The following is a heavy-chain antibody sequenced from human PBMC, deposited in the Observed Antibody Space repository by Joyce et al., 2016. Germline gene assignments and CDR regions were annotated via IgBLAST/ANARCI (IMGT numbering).Heavy chain of an antibody. CDR2: IYSGGST. V-gene: IGHV3-53*01. CDR3: ARNTLFSYFDF. CDR1: GFTVSSNY. J-gene: IGHJ4*02. Sequence: QVVESGGGLIQPGGSLRLSCAASGFTVSSNYMSWVRQAPGKGLEWVSVIYSGGSTYYADSVKGRFTSSRDNSRNTLYLQMNSLRAEDTAVYYCARNTLFSYFDFWGQGTLVTVSS. D-gene: IGHD3-16*01.